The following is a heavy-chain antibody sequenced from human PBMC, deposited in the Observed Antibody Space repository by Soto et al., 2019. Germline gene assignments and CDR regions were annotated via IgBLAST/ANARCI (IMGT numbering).Heavy chain of an antibody. D-gene: IGHD3-10*01. CDR3: AKDPRGVIITMGQRGVFDQ. Sequence: QVQLVGSGGGVVQPGGSLRLSCAASGFTFSNYAMHWVRQAPGKGLEWVAVIAYDGSDKYYADSVKGRFTISRDNSKNTLYLQVNSLRVEDTAVYYCAKDPRGVIITMGQRGVFDQWGQGTLVTVSS. CDR2: IAYDGSDK. J-gene: IGHJ4*02. CDR1: GFTFSNYA. V-gene: IGHV3-30-3*01.